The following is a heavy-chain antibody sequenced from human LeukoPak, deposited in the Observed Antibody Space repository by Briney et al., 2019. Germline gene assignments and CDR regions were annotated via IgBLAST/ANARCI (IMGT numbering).Heavy chain of an antibody. V-gene: IGHV3-30*02. CDR1: GFTFSSYG. CDR2: IRYDGSNK. D-gene: IGHD3-22*01. J-gene: IGHJ4*02. Sequence: GGSLRLSCAASGFTFSSYGMHWVRQAPGKGLEWVAFIRYDGSNKYYADSVKGRFTISRDNSKNTLYLQMNSLRAEDTAVYYCAKAPGYYYDSSGYYTAAHPFDYWGQGTLVTVSS. CDR3: AKAPGYYYDSSGYYTAAHPFDY.